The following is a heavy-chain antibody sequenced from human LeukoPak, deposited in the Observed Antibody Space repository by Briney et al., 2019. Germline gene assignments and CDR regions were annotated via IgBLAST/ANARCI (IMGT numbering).Heavy chain of an antibody. CDR2: INHSGST. Sequence: NPSETLSLTCAVYGGSFSGYYWSWIRQPPGKGLEWIGEINHSGSTTYNPSLKSRVTISVDTSKNQFSLELSSVTAADTAVYYCARGTMVRGVIRHFDYWGQGTLVTVSS. V-gene: IGHV4-34*01. D-gene: IGHD3-10*01. J-gene: IGHJ4*02. CDR3: ARGTMVRGVIRHFDY. CDR1: GGSFSGYY.